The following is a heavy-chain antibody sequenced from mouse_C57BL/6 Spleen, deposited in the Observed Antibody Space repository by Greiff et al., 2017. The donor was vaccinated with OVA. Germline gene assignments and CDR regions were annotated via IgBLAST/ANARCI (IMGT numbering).Heavy chain of an antibody. J-gene: IGHJ4*01. CDR1: GYTFTSYW. V-gene: IGHV1-52*01. CDR2: IDPSDSET. D-gene: IGHD2-1*01. Sequence: QVQLQQPGAELVRPGSSVKLSCKASGYTFTSYWMHWVKQRPIQGLEWIGNIDPSDSETHYNQKFKDKATLTVDKSSSTAYMQLSSLTSEDAAVYYCARGNGAMDYWGQGTSVTVSS. CDR3: ARGNGAMDY.